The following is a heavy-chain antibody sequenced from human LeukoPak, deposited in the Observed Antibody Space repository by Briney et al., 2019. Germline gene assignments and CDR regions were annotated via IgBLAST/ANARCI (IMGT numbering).Heavy chain of an antibody. Sequence: GGSLRLSCAASGFTFSSYGMHWVRQAPGKGLEWVAVISYDGSNKYYADSVKGRFTISRDNSKNTLYLQMNSLRAEDTAVYYCAKDCSSTSCYRRPCYCMDVWGQGTTVTVSS. V-gene: IGHV3-30*18. CDR1: GFTFSSYG. CDR3: AKDCSSTSCYRRPCYCMDV. CDR2: ISYDGSNK. J-gene: IGHJ6*02. D-gene: IGHD2-2*02.